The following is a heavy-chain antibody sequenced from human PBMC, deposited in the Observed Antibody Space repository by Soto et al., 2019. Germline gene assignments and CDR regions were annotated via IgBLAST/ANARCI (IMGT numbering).Heavy chain of an antibody. CDR2: ISGSGGSP. CDR3: GKDPVHRTYYDILTGYYFDY. V-gene: IGHV3-23*01. CDR1: GFTFSSYA. D-gene: IGHD3-9*01. Sequence: EVQLLESGGGLVQPGGSLRLSCAASGFTFSSYAMSWVRQAPGKGLEWVSAISGSGGSPYYADSVKGRFTNSRDNSKNTLYLQINSLRAEDTAVYYCGKDPVHRTYYDILTGYYFDYWGQGTLVTVSS. J-gene: IGHJ4*02.